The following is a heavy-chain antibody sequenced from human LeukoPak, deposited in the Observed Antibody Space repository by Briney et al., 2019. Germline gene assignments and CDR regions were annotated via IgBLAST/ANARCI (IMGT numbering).Heavy chain of an antibody. CDR2: IIPIFGTA. Sequence: VASVKVSCKASGGTFSSYAISWVRQAPGQGLEWMGGIIPIFGTANYAQKFQGRVTITADESTSTAYMELSSLRSEDTAVYYCARDLITIFGVVPKRELLFNWFDPWGQGTLVTVSS. D-gene: IGHD3-3*01. CDR1: GGTFSSYA. CDR3: ARDLITIFGVVPKRELLFNWFDP. V-gene: IGHV1-69*13. J-gene: IGHJ5*02.